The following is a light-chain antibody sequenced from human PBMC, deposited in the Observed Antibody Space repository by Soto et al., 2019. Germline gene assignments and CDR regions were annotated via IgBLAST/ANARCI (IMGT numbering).Light chain of an antibody. CDR1: QSVSSSY. CDR2: GAS. V-gene: IGKV3-20*01. Sequence: EIVLTQSPGTLSLSPGERATLSCRASQSVSSSYLAWYQQKPGQAPRPPIYGASSRAIGIPDRFSGSGSGTDFTLTMSRLEPEDFAVYYGQQYGSSPWTFGQGTKVEIK. J-gene: IGKJ1*01. CDR3: QQYGSSPWT.